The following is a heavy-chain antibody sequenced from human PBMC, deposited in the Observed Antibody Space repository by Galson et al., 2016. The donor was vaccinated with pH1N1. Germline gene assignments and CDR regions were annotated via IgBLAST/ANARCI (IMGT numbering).Heavy chain of an antibody. CDR3: ASPSPFYGSSGYYLHFRD. D-gene: IGHD3-22*01. CDR1: GGTFSTYA. CDR2: IIPIIGTA. V-gene: IGHV1-69*13. Sequence: SVKVSCKAFGGTFSTYAISWVRQDSGQGLEWMGGIIPIIGTAKYAQKFQGRVTITADESTSTAYMELSSLRSEDTAVYYCASPSPFYGSSGYYLHFRDWGQGTLVTVSS. J-gene: IGHJ4*02.